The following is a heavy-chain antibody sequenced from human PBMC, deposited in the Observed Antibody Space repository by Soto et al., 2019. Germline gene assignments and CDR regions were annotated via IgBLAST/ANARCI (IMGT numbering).Heavy chain of an antibody. CDR3: ARRLYSGHERPVITAYDMSV. CDR2: LIPIFGTA. Sequence: QVQLVQSGAEVKKPGSSVKVLCKASGGTFSSYAISWVRQAPGQGLERMGGLIPIFGTANYAQKSQGRVALTADVSTSPDYMEVSSLRSEDTAFDYCARRLYSGHERPVITAYDMSVWGHGTTVTFAS. D-gene: IGHD1-20*01. J-gene: IGHJ6*02. V-gene: IGHV1-69*01. CDR1: GGTFSSYA.